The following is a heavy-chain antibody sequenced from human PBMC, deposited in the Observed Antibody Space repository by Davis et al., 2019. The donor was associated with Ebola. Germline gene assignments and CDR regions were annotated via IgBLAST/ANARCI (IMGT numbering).Heavy chain of an antibody. CDR1: GDSVSSGG. Sequence: PSETLSLTCAISGDSVSSGGWNWIRQSPSRGLEWLGRTYYSSKWYNDYGESVKSRITINPDTSKNQLSLQLNSVTPEDTAVYYCVRGWGRSGLDVWGQGTTVTVSS. CDR3: VRGWGRSGLDV. J-gene: IGHJ6*02. CDR2: TYYSSKWYN. V-gene: IGHV6-1*01. D-gene: IGHD3-16*01.